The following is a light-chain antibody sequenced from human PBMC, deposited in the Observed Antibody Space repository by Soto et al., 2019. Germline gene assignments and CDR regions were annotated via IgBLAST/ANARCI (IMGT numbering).Light chain of an antibody. V-gene: IGLV2-14*01. CDR3: SSYTTSSTYV. CDR1: STDVGGYNY. J-gene: IGLJ1*01. CDR2: DVR. Sequence: QSALTQPASVSGSPGPSITISCTGTSTDVGGYNYVSWYQQHPGKAPKLMIYDVRNRPSGVSTRFSGSKSVNTASLTISGLQAEDEADYYCSSYTTSSTYVFGTGTKLTVL.